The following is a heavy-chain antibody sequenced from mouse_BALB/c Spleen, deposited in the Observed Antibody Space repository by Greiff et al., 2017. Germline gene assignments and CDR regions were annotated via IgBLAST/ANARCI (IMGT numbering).Heavy chain of an antibody. V-gene: IGHV5-6-5*01. CDR3: ALNDYDGAMDY. J-gene: IGHJ4*01. CDR2: ISSGGST. D-gene: IGHD2-4*01. Sequence: EVQLVESGGGLVKPGGSLKLSCAASGFTFSSYAMSWVRQTPEKRLEWVASISSGGSTYYPDSVKGRFTISRDNARNILYLQMSSLRSEDTAMYYCALNDYDGAMDYWGQGTSVTVSS. CDR1: GFTFSSYA.